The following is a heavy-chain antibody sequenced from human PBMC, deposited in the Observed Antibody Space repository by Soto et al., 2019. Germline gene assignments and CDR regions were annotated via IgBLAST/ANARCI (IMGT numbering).Heavy chain of an antibody. CDR2: IWYDGNNK. J-gene: IGHJ4*02. V-gene: IGHV3-33*01. CDR3: ARGLHSLFDY. D-gene: IGHD2-21*01. Sequence: PGGSLILSCAASGFTFSNYGMHWVRQAPGKGLEWVAVIWYDGNNKYYADSVKGRFTISRDNSNNTLYVQMTSLRAEDTAVYYCARGLHSLFDYWGQGTLVTVSS. CDR1: GFTFSNYG.